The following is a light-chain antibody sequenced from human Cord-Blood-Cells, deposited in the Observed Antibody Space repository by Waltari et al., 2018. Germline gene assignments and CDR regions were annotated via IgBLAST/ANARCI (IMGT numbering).Light chain of an antibody. CDR2: DAA. CDR3: QQRSNWLT. J-gene: IGKJ4*01. V-gene: IGKV3-11*01. Sequence: MVLTQSPASLSLSPGKGATLACRASQSFSSNLAWYSQEPGQAPRLQICDAAHGATGIPARFSGSGSGTDSTVTIRSRGPEDFAVYYCQQRSNWLTFGGGTKVEIK. CDR1: QSFSSN.